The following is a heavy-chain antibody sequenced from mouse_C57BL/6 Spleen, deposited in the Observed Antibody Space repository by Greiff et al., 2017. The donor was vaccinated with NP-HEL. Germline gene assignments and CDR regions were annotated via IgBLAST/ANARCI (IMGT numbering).Heavy chain of an antibody. Sequence: QVQLQQPGAELVRPGSSVKLSCKASGYTFTSYWMHWVKQRPIQGLDWIGNIDPSDSETHYNQQFKDKATLTVDKSSSTSYMQLSSLTSDDSSVYYCARDLQLESLSMDDWGKGTSVTVSS. CDR1: GYTFTSYW. CDR3: ARDLQLESLSMDD. V-gene: IGHV1-52*01. CDR2: IDPSDSET. J-gene: IGHJ4*01. D-gene: IGHD4-1*02.